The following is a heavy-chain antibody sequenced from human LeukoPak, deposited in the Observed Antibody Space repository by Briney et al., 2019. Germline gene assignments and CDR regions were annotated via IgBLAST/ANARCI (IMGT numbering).Heavy chain of an antibody. D-gene: IGHD3-3*01. CDR1: GFTFSSYW. V-gene: IGHV3-7*01. J-gene: IGHJ6*02. CDR2: IKQDGSEK. Sequence: GGSLRLSCAASGFTFSSYWMSWVRQAPGKGLEWVANIKQDGSEKYYVDSVKGRFTISRDNAKNSLYLQMNSLRAEDTAVYYCARDDDFWSGSDYYYYYGMDVWGQGTTVTASS. CDR3: ARDDDFWSGSDYYYYYGMDV.